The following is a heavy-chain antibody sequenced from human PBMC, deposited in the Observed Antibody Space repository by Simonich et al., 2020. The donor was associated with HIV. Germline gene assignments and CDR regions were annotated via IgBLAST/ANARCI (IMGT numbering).Heavy chain of an antibody. CDR1: GGSFSGYY. Sequence: QVHLQQWGAGLLKPSETLSLTCAVYGGSFSGYYWSWIRQPPGKGLEWIGEINHSGSTDYNPPLKSRVTISVDTSKNQFSLKLSSVTAADTAVYYCARRTGYDLDYWGQGTLVTVSS. V-gene: IGHV4-34*01. CDR3: ARRTGYDLDY. D-gene: IGHD5-12*01. J-gene: IGHJ4*02. CDR2: INHSGST.